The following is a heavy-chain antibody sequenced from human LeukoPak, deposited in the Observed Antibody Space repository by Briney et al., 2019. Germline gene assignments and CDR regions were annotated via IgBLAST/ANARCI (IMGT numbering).Heavy chain of an antibody. J-gene: IGHJ6*03. CDR3: ATGDRNYDFWSGYYHYYYYMDV. D-gene: IGHD3-3*01. Sequence: ASVTVSFKSSGYTFTSYGISWVRQAPGQGLEWMGWISAYYGNTNYAQKLQGRVTMTTDTSTSTAYMKLRSLRSDDTAVYYCATGDRNYDFWSGYYHYYYYMDVWGKGTTVTVSS. CDR2: ISAYYGNT. CDR1: GYTFTSYG. V-gene: IGHV1-18*01.